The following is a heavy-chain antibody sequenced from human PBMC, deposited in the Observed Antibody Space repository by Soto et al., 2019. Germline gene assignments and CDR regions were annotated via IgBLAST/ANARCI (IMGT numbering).Heavy chain of an antibody. CDR1: GGTFSSYA. V-gene: IGHV1-69*06. CDR3: ARERAVAVHAGDYYYYGMDV. Sequence: GASVKVSCKASGGTFSSYAISWVRQAPGQGLEWMGGIIPIFGTANYAQKFQGRVTITADKSTSTAYMELSSLRSEDTAVYYCARERAVAVHAGDYYYYGMDVWGQGTPVTVYS. D-gene: IGHD6-19*01. J-gene: IGHJ6*02. CDR2: IIPIFGTA.